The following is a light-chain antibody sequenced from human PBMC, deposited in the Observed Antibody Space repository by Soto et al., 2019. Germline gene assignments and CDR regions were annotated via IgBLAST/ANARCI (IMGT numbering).Light chain of an antibody. CDR1: QSVSSSY. CDR3: QQRQYWPPIT. J-gene: IGKJ5*01. Sequence: EIVMTQSPATLSLSPGERATLSCRASQSVSSSYLSWYQQKPGQAPRLPIYGASTRATGIPARFSGSGSGTDFTLTISSLEPEDFAIYYCQQRQYWPPITFGQGTRLEIK. CDR2: GAS. V-gene: IGKV3D-7*01.